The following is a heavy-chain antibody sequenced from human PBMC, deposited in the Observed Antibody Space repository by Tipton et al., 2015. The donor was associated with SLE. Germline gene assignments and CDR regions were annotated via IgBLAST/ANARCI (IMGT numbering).Heavy chain of an antibody. CDR2: INHGGDT. CDR3: ARGRRPVIRYFDGPKGAFFDS. Sequence: TLSLTCGDYGGSFSGYYWSWIRQPPGKGLEWIGEINHGGDTNYNPSLESRVTISVDRSKNQFSLKLRSVTAADTALYYCARGRRPVIRYFDGPKGAFFDSWGQGNLVTVSS. V-gene: IGHV4-34*01. J-gene: IGHJ4*02. D-gene: IGHD3-9*01. CDR1: GGSFSGYY.